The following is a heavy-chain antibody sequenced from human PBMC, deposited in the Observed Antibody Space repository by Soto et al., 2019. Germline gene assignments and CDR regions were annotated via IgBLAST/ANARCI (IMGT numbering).Heavy chain of an antibody. J-gene: IGHJ6*03. CDR2: IWYDGSNK. V-gene: IGHV3-33*01. CDR3: ARGPRSDWPKEDFWSGSEEYYYYMDV. D-gene: IGHD3-3*01. Sequence: GGSLRLSCAASGFTFSSYGMHWVRQAPGKGLEWVAVIWYDGSNKYYADSVKGRFTISRDNSKNTLYLQMNSLRAEDTAVYYCARGPRSDWPKEDFWSGSEEYYYYMDVWGKGTTVTVSS. CDR1: GFTFSSYG.